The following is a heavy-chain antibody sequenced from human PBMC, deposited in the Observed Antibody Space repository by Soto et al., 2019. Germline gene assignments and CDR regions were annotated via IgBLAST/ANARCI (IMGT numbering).Heavy chain of an antibody. V-gene: IGHV1-18*04. Sequence: ASVKVSCKASGYTFTSYGISWVRQAPGQGLEWMGWISAYNGNTNYAQKLQGRVTMTTDTSTSTAYMELRSLRSDDTAVYYCARVPCSALLPGYYPRRSLDAFVTWAEGAVVTVAS. D-gene: IGHD3-9*01. CDR2: ISAYNGNT. J-gene: IGHJ3*02. CDR1: GYTFTSYG. CDR3: ARVPCSALLPGYYPRRSLDAFVT.